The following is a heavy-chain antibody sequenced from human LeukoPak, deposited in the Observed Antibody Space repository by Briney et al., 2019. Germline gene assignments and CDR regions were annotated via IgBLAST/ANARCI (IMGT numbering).Heavy chain of an antibody. J-gene: IGHJ4*02. CDR2: VYRSGST. CDR3: ARANGGNSVAFFDY. V-gene: IGHV4-39*07. D-gene: IGHD4-23*01. CDR1: GGSLRSSDYY. Sequence: SETLSLTCTVSGGSLRSSDYYWGWIRQPPGKGLEWIGNVYRSGSTYDNPSLKSRVTISLDTSKNQFSLNLSSVTAADTAVYYCARANGGNSVAFFDYWGQGALVTVSS.